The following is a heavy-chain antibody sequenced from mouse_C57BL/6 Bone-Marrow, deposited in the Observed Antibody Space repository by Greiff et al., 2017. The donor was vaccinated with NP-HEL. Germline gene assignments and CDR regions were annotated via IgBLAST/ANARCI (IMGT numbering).Heavy chain of an antibody. Sequence: DVMLVESGGGLVKPGGSLKLSCAASGFTFSSYAMSWVRQTPEKRLEWVATISDGGSYTYYPDNVKGRFTISRDNAKNNLYLQMSHLKSDDTAMYYCARDGAVVATNYAMDYWGQGTSVTVSS. D-gene: IGHD1-1*01. V-gene: IGHV5-4*01. CDR2: ISDGGSYT. J-gene: IGHJ4*01. CDR1: GFTFSSYA. CDR3: ARDGAVVATNYAMDY.